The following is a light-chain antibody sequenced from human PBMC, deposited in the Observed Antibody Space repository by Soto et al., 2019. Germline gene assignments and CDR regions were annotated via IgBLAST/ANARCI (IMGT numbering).Light chain of an antibody. J-gene: IGKJ1*01. CDR2: DAS. Sequence: IVLTQSPATLSLSPGERATLSCRASQSVGSYFAWYQQKPGQAPRLLIYDASNRATGIPARFRGSGSGTEFTLNISSLEPEDFAVYYCQQRGNWPLTFGQGNKVEIK. CDR3: QQRGNWPLT. V-gene: IGKV3-11*01. CDR1: QSVGSY.